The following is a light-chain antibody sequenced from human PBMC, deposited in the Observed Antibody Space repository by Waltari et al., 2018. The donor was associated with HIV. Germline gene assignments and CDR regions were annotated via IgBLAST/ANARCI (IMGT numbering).Light chain of an antibody. Sequence: EIGLTQSPGTLSLSPGERATLSCRASQSVTSGHLAWYQQRPGQAPRLLIHDASSRATGIPDRFSGSGSGTDFTLTVSRLEPEDFAVYYCHQYSGTPRTFGQGTRLQI. CDR3: HQYSGTPRT. CDR1: QSVTSGH. J-gene: IGKJ2*01. CDR2: DAS. V-gene: IGKV3-20*01.